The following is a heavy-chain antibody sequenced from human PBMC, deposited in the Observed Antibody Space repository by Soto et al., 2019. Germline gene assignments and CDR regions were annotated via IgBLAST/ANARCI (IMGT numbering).Heavy chain of an antibody. D-gene: IGHD2-15*01. V-gene: IGHV3-23*01. CDR1: GFTFSTSA. CDR2: IGGFSTST. J-gene: IGHJ4*02. Sequence: GSVTLTSAASGFTFSTSAMGWVRQAPGKGLEWVSGIGGFSTSTYYADSVKGRFTISRDNSKNTLYLQMNNLRAEDTAVYYCAKGYIFRGYYDFWGQGTLVTVSS. CDR3: AKGYIFRGYYDF.